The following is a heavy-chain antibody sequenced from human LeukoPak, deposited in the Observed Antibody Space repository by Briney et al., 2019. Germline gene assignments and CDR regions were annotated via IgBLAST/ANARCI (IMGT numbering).Heavy chain of an antibody. J-gene: IGHJ6*02. CDR2: IYSGGST. D-gene: IGHD1-1*01. V-gene: IGHV3-66*01. CDR1: GFTVSSNY. Sequence: GGSLRLSCAASGFTVSSNYMSWVRQAPGKVLEWVSVIYSGGSTYYADSVKGRFTISRDNSKNTLYLQMNSLRAEDTAVYYCARGSRSVPYYDGMDVWGQGTTVTVSS. CDR3: ARGSRSVPYYDGMDV.